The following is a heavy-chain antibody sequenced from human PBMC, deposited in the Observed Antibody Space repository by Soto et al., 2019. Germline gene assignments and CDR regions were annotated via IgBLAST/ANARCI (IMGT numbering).Heavy chain of an antibody. V-gene: IGHV3-15*01. J-gene: IGHJ4*02. Sequence: GGSLRLSCAASGFTFSNAWMSWVRQAPGKGLEWVGRIKSKTDGGTTDYAAPVKGRFTISRDDSKNTLYLQMNSLKTEDTAVYYCTTDDVDSKVFDYWGQGTLVTVSS. CDR1: GFTFSNAW. CDR3: TTDDVDSKVFDY. D-gene: IGHD3-22*01. CDR2: IKSKTDGGTT.